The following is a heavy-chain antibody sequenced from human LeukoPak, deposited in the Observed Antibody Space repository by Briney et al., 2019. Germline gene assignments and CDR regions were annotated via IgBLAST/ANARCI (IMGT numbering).Heavy chain of an antibody. J-gene: IGHJ5*02. Sequence: RGSVKVSCKASGYSFTGYYIQWVRQAPGQGLEWMGRISPNSGGTNYAQKFQGRVTMTRDTSISTAYMYVSRLRSDDTAVYYCARVSSPLQYCWFDPWGRGTLITVSS. CDR2: ISPNSGGT. CDR1: GYSFTGYY. V-gene: IGHV1-2*06. D-gene: IGHD4-11*01. CDR3: ARVSSPLQYCWFDP.